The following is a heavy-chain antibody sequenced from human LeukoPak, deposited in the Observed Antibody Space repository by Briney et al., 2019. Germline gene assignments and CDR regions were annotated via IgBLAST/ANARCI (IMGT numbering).Heavy chain of an antibody. CDR1: GGSISSYY. V-gene: IGHV4-59*01. J-gene: IGHJ4*02. D-gene: IGHD3-22*01. CDR3: ARLAGGGYDSSGYYPPYYFDY. Sequence: SETLSLXCTVSGGSISSYYWSWIRQPPGKGLEWIGYIYYSGSTDYNPSLKSRVTISVDTSKNQFSLKLSSVTAADTAVYYCARLAGGGYDSSGYYPPYYFDYWGQGTLVTVSS. CDR2: IYYSGST.